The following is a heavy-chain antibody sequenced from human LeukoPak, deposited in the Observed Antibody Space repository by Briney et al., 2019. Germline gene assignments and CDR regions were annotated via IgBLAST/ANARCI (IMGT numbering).Heavy chain of an antibody. CDR2: INPNSGGT. CDR1: GYTFTGYY. J-gene: IGHJ2*01. Sequence: GASVKVSCKASGYTFTGYYMNWVRQAPGQGLEWMGRINPNSGGTNYAQKFQGRVTMTRDTSISTAYMELSRLRSDDTAVYYCARVTETQYWYFDLWGRGTLVTVSS. V-gene: IGHV1-2*06. CDR3: ARVTETQYWYFDL. D-gene: IGHD5-24*01.